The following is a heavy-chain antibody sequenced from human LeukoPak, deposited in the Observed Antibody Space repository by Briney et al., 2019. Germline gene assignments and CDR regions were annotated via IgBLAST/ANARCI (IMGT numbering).Heavy chain of an antibody. Sequence: PSETLSLTCAVYGGSFSGYYWSWIRQPPGKGLEWIGEINHSGSTNYNPSLKSRVTISVDTSKNQFSLKLSSVTAADTAVYYCARFTGNRAFDIWGQGTMVTVSS. J-gene: IGHJ3*02. CDR3: ARFTGNRAFDI. D-gene: IGHD7-27*01. V-gene: IGHV4-34*01. CDR1: GGSFSGYY. CDR2: INHSGST.